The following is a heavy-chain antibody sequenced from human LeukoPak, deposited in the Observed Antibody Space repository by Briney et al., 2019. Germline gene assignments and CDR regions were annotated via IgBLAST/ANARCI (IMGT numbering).Heavy chain of an antibody. J-gene: IGHJ5*02. CDR2: MYYSGST. D-gene: IGHD2-2*01. CDR1: GGSISSSSYY. CDR3: ARQNIYCSRTSCYEVDWFDP. Sequence: SGTLSLTCTVSGGSISSSSYYWGWIRQPPGKGLEWIGSMYYSGSTYYNPSLKSRVTISVDTSKNQFSLKLSSVTAADTAVYYCARQNIYCSRTSCYEVDWFDPWGQGTLVTVSS. V-gene: IGHV4-39*01.